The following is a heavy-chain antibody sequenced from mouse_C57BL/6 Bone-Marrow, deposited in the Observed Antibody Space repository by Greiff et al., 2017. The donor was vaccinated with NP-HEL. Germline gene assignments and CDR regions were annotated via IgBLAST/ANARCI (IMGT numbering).Heavy chain of an antibody. V-gene: IGHV5-9-1*02. J-gene: IGHJ2*01. D-gene: IGHD2-2*01. CDR1: GFTFSSYA. CDR2: ISSGGDYI. CDR3: TRDRGGYDGYFDY. Sequence: EVQRVESGEGLVKPGGSLKLSCAASGFTFSSYAMSWVRQTPEKRLEWVAYISSGGDYIYYADTVKGRFTISRDNARNTLYLQMSSLKSEDTAMYYCTRDRGGYDGYFDYWGQGTTLTVSS.